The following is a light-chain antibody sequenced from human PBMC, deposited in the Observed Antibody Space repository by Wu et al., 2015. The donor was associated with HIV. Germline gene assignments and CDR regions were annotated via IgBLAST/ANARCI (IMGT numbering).Light chain of an antibody. CDR2: AAS. CDR3: QQSYSTPGT. J-gene: IGKJ2*02. V-gene: IGKV1-39*01. CDR1: QSISNY. Sequence: DIQMTQSPSSLSASVGDRVTITCRASQSISNYLNWYQQKPGKAPKLLICAASSLQSGVPSRFSGSGSGTDFTLTISSLQPEDFATYYCQQSYSTPGTFGQGTKLEIK.